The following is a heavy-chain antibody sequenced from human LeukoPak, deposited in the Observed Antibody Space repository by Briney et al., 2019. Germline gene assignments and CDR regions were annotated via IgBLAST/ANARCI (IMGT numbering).Heavy chain of an antibody. CDR3: AKESSGSYYSSYY. V-gene: IGHV3-23*01. D-gene: IGHD1-26*01. CDR1: GFTFSSYS. CDR2: ISGSGGST. Sequence: GGSLRLSCAASGFTFSSYSMSWVRQAPGKGLEWVSAISGSGGSTYYADSVKGRFTISRDNSKNTLYLQMNSLRAEDTAVYHCAKESSGSYYSSYYWGQGTLVTVSS. J-gene: IGHJ4*02.